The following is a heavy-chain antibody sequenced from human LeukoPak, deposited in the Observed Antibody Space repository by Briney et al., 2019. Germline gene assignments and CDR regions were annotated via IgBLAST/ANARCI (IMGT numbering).Heavy chain of an antibody. CDR1: GYIFSDFY. CDR2: INPKSGYT. D-gene: IGHD4-17*01. J-gene: IGHJ4*02. CDR3: ARDGDYVEACSDS. V-gene: IGHV1-2*02. Sequence: ASVKVSCKASGYIFSDFYMHWVRQAPGQGLEWMGWINPKSGYTNYAQTFQGRVTMTTDTSINTAYMELSRLKSDDTALYYCARDGDYVEACSDSWGQGTLVTVSS.